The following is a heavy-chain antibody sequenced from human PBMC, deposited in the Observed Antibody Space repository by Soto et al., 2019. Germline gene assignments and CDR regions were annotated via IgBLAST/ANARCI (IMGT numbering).Heavy chain of an antibody. CDR1: RVTCSRYA. CDR2: IGGTGNNI. V-gene: IGHV3-23*01. CDR3: AKGGIEVAGKGPRHWFDP. Sequence: GSLRVCCTAARVTCSRYARSCIRPSLGQGLECVSAIGGTGNNIYYADSVKGRFTISRDNSKNTLYLQMNSLRAEDTAVYYCAKGGIEVAGKGPRHWFDPWGQGTLVTVSS. J-gene: IGHJ5*02. D-gene: IGHD6-19*01.